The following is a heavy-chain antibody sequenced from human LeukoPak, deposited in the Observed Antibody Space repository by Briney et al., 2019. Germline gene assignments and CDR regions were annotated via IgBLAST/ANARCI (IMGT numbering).Heavy chain of an antibody. CDR1: GGSISNYY. J-gene: IGHJ4*02. CDR3: ARGPPSFDY. CDR2: IYYSGSG. Sequence: SETLSLTCTVSGGSISNYYWSWIRQPPGKGLEWIGYIYYSGSGNYNPSLKSRVTISVDTPKNQFSLKLSSVTAADTAVYYCARGPPSFDYWGQGTLVTVSS. V-gene: IGHV4-59*01.